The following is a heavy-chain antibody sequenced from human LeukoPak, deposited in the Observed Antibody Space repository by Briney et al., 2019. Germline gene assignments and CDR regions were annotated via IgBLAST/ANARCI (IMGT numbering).Heavy chain of an antibody. CDR3: ARGGPTAGTDY. V-gene: IGHV1-3*01. J-gene: IGHJ4*02. Sequence: ASVKVSCKASGYTFTSYAMHWVRQAPGQRLEWMGWINAGNGNTKYSQKFQGRVTVTRDTSTSTVYMELSSLRSEDTAVYYCARGGPTAGTDYWGQGTLVTVSS. D-gene: IGHD6-13*01. CDR2: INAGNGNT. CDR1: GYTFTSYA.